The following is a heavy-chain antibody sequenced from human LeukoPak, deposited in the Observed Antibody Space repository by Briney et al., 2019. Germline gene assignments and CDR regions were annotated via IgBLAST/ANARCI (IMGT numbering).Heavy chain of an antibody. CDR1: GYTFTSYA. Sequence: ASVKVSCKASGYTFTSYAISWVRQAPGQGLEWVGWINSYNGNTNYAQKLQGRVTMTTDTSTSTAYMELSSLRSEDTAVYYCARVPSAPRNWFDPWGQGTLFTVSS. D-gene: IGHD6-6*01. J-gene: IGHJ5*02. CDR3: ARVPSAPRNWFDP. CDR2: INSYNGNT. V-gene: IGHV1-18*01.